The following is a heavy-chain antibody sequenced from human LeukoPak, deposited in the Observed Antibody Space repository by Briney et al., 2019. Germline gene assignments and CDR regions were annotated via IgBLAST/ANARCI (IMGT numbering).Heavy chain of an antibody. CDR1: GFTLSSYA. CDR3: AGSFGDVKNF. D-gene: IGHD3-10*01. V-gene: IGHV3-7*01. Sequence: GGSLRLSCAASGFTLSSYAMSWLRQAPGKGPEWVAHIKPDGSEKYYVDSVKGRFIISRDDARNSLSLQMNSLRAEDTAVYYCAGSFGDVKNFWGQGTLVTVSS. CDR2: IKPDGSEK. J-gene: IGHJ4*01.